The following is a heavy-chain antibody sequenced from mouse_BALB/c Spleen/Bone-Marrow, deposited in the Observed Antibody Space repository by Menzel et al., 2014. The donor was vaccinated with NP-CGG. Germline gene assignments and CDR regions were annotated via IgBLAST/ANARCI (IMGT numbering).Heavy chain of an antibody. CDR1: GFNIKDTY. CDR2: IDPANGNT. D-gene: IGHD4-1*01. Sequence: EVQGLESGAELVKPGASVKLSCTASGFNIKDTYMHWVKQRPEQGLEWIGRIDPANGNTKYDPKFQGKATITADTSSNTAYLQLSSLTSEDTAVYYCARWEYYAMDYWGQGTSVTVSS. J-gene: IGHJ4*01. CDR3: ARWEYYAMDY. V-gene: IGHV14-3*02.